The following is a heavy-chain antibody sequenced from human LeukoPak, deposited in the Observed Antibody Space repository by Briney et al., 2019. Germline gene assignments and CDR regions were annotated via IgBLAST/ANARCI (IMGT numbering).Heavy chain of an antibody. J-gene: IGHJ4*02. V-gene: IGHV3-21*01. CDR3: AKRSNGYLDY. D-gene: IGHD2-8*01. CDR1: GFSFSSSA. CDR2: FTTSSSYM. Sequence: GGSLRLSCAASGFSFSSSAMDWVRQAPGKGLEWVSSFTTSSSYMYYADSVNGRFTISRDNAKNSLYLQMNSLRAEDTAVYYCAKRSNGYLDYWGQGTLVTVSS.